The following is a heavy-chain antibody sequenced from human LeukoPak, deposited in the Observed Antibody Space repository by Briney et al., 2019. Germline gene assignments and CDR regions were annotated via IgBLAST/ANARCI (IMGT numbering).Heavy chain of an antibody. Sequence: ASVKVSCKASGYTFTGYYMHWVRQAPGQGLEWMGWISAYSGNTNYAQKFQERVTITRDMSTSTAYMELSSLRSEDTAVYYCAAMSSPDDAFDIWGQGTMVTVSS. CDR3: AAMSSPDDAFDI. V-gene: IGHV1-2*02. J-gene: IGHJ3*02. D-gene: IGHD1-14*01. CDR1: GYTFTGYY. CDR2: ISAYSGNT.